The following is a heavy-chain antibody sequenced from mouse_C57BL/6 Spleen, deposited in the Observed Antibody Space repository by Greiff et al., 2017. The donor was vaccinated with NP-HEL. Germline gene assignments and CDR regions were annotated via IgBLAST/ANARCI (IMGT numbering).Heavy chain of an antibody. V-gene: IGHV5-17*01. CDR2: ISSGSSTI. Sequence: VQLKESGGGLVKPGGSLKLSCAASGFTFSDYGMHWVRQAPEKGLEWVAYISSGSSTIYYADTVKGRFTISRDNAKNTLFLQMTRLRSEDTAMYYCANYGSSRGFAYWGQGTLVTVSA. J-gene: IGHJ3*01. D-gene: IGHD1-1*01. CDR1: GFTFSDYG. CDR3: ANYGSSRGFAY.